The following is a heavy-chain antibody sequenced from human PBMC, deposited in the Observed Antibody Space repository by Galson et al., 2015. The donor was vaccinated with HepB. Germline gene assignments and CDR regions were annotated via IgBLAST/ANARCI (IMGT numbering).Heavy chain of an antibody. CDR1: GFTFNDYG. CDR3: ARLGLRSGGGCGMDG. Sequence: SLRLSCAASGFTFNDYGMSWVRQAPGKGLAWVASIRNRGGSRSYADSVKGRFTISRDNVKTTLYLEMNSVRVDDTAIYYCARLGLRSGGGCGMDGRGRATTVTVS. D-gene: IGHD3-16*01. J-gene: IGHJ6*02. V-gene: IGHV3-23*01. CDR2: IRNRGGSR.